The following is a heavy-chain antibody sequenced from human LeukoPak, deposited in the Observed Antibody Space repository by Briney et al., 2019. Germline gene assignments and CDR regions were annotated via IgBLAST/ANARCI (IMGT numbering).Heavy chain of an antibody. J-gene: IGHJ6*02. CDR2: IYYSGST. CDR1: GGSVSSGSYY. D-gene: IGHD2-21*02. Sequence: PSETLSLTCTVSGGSVSSGSYYWSWIRQPPGKGLEWIGYIYYSGSTNYNPSLKSRVTISVDTSKNQFSLKLSSVTAADTAAYYCAREDGCGGDCYRNYYYYGMDVWGQGTTVTVSS. V-gene: IGHV4-61*01. CDR3: AREDGCGGDCYRNYYYYGMDV.